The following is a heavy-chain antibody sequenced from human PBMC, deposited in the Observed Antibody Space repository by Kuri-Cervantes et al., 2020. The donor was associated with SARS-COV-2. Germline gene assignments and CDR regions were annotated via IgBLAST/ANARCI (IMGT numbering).Heavy chain of an antibody. J-gene: IGHJ4*02. Sequence: GGSLRLSCAASGFTFSSYSMNWVRQAPGKGLEWVSSISSSSSYIYYEDSVKGRFTISRDNAKNSLYLQMNSLRAEDTAVYYCARGGYSSSSGHYFDYWGQGTLVTVSS. CDR3: ARGGYSSSSGHYFDY. D-gene: IGHD6-6*01. CDR2: ISSSSSYI. V-gene: IGHV3-21*01. CDR1: GFTFSSYS.